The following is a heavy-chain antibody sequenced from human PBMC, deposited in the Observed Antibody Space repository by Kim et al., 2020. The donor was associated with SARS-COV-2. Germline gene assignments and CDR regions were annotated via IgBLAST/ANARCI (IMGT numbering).Heavy chain of an antibody. Sequence: GGSLRLSCAASGFTFSSYSMNWVRQAPGKGLEWVSSISSSSSYIYYADSVKGRFTISRDNAKNSLYLQMNSLRAEDTAVYYCARDPLVGSYGSGRGPFDPWGQGTLVTVSS. CDR2: ISSSSSYI. CDR1: GFTFSSYS. J-gene: IGHJ5*02. CDR3: ARDPLVGSYGSGRGPFDP. V-gene: IGHV3-21*01. D-gene: IGHD3-10*01.